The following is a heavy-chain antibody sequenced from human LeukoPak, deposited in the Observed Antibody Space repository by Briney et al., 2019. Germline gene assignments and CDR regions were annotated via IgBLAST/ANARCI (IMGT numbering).Heavy chain of an antibody. V-gene: IGHV1-24*01. D-gene: IGHD3-10*01. Sequence: GASVKVSCKVSGYTLTELSMHWVRQAPGKGLQWMGGFDPEDGETIYAQKFQGRVTMTEDTSTDTAYMELSSLRSEDTAVYYCATYPLLGFGEPALDYWGQGTLVTASS. CDR1: GYTLTELS. CDR3: ATYPLLGFGEPALDY. J-gene: IGHJ4*02. CDR2: FDPEDGET.